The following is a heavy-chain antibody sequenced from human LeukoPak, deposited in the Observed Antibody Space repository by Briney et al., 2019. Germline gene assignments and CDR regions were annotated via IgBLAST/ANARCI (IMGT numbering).Heavy chain of an antibody. J-gene: IGHJ3*02. CDR1: GGSISSYY. V-gene: IGHV4-59*08. D-gene: IGHD3-3*02. CDR3: ARHPPFHAFDI. Sequence: SETLSFTCTVSGGSISSYYWSWIRQPPGKGLEWIGYIYYSGSTNYNPSLKSRVTISVDTSKNQFSLKLSSVTAADTAVYYCARHPPFHAFDIWGQGTMVTVSS. CDR2: IYYSGST.